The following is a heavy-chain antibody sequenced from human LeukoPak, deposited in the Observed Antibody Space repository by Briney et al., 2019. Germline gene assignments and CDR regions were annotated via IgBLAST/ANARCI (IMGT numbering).Heavy chain of an antibody. J-gene: IGHJ4*02. CDR1: GFTFSSYW. CDR3: ARHSGTYFDY. V-gene: IGHV3-7*01. D-gene: IGHD1-26*01. Sequence: GGSLRLSCAASGFTFSSYWMTWVRQAPGEGLEWVANIKQDGRGKYYVDSVKGRFTISRDNAKNSLYLQMNSLRAEDTAVYYCARHSGTYFDYWGQGTLVTVSS. CDR2: IKQDGRGK.